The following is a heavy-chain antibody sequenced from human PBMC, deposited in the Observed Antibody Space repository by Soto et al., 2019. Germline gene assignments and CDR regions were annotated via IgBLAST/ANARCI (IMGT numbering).Heavy chain of an antibody. CDR2: IFYSGTT. CDR1: GGSISRSRNI. D-gene: IGHD4-17*01. Sequence: SETLPLTCTVTGGSISRSRNIRGWICQPPGKGLELIGSIFYSGTTYNNPSLNSRVTLSVDTSKNQFSLKLNSVTAADTAVYYCARYYGDYKNYFDYWGQGTLVTVSS. CDR3: ARYYGDYKNYFDY. V-gene: IGHV4-39*01. J-gene: IGHJ4*02.